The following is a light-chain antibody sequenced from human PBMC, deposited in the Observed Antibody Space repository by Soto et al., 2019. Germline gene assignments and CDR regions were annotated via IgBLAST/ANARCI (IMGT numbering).Light chain of an antibody. Sequence: VMTQSPATLSVSPGERAALSCRASQSVSTNLAWYQQKPGQPPRLLIYDASYRATDIPPRFSGSGSGTDFTLTISSLEPEDFAVYYCQQRSSWPPTITFGQGTRLEIK. V-gene: IGKV3-11*01. J-gene: IGKJ5*01. CDR3: QQRSSWPPTIT. CDR2: DAS. CDR1: QSVSTN.